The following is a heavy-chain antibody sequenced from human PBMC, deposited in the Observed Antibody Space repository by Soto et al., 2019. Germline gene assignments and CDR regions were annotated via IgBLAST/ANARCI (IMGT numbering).Heavy chain of an antibody. CDR1: GYTFTSYD. D-gene: IGHD3-22*01. Sequence: ASVKVSCKASGYTFTSYDINWVRQATGQGLEWMGWMNPNSGNTAYAQKFQGRVTMTRNTSISTAYMELSSLRADDTAVYYCVKRAYYYDSSGYYPFDYWGQGTLVTGSS. J-gene: IGHJ4*02. CDR3: VKRAYYYDSSGYYPFDY. CDR2: MNPNSGNT. V-gene: IGHV1-8*01.